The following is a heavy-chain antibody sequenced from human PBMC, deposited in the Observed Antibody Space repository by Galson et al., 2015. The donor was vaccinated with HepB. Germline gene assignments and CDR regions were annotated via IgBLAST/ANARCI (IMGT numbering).Heavy chain of an antibody. CDR3: AADHGYYDSSGYSMDAFDI. V-gene: IGHV1-58*01. Sequence: SVKVSCKASGFTFTSSAVQWVRQARGQRLEWIGWIVVGSGNTNYAQKFQERVTITRDMSTSTAYMELSSLRSEDTAVYYCAADHGYYDSSGYSMDAFDIWGQGTMFTISS. CDR2: IVVGSGNT. CDR1: GFTFTSSA. J-gene: IGHJ3*02. D-gene: IGHD3-22*01.